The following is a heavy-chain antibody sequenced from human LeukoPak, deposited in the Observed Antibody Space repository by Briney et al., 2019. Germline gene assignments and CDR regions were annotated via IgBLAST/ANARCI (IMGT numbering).Heavy chain of an antibody. D-gene: IGHD5/OR15-5a*01. J-gene: IGHJ6*02. Sequence: SETLSLTCSVSGGSIGSYHWSWIRQPPGKGLEWIGHVHYTWNTKYNPSLTGRVSVSLDRSKNQFSLSLTSVTAADTAVYYCARVASKGGMDVWGQGTTVTVSS. CDR2: VHYTWNT. CDR3: ARVASKGGMDV. CDR1: GGSIGSYH. V-gene: IGHV4-59*01.